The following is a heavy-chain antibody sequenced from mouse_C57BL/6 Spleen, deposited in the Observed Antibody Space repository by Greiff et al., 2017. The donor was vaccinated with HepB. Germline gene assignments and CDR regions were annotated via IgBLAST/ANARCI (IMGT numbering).Heavy chain of an antibody. CDR3: ARQGNCEKYYAMDG. D-gene: IGHD2-1*01. V-gene: IGHV1-52*01. CDR1: GYTFTSYW. J-gene: IGHJ4*01. CDR2: IDPSDSET. Sequence: QVQLQQPGAELVRPGSSVKLSCKASGYTFTSYWMHWVKQRPIQGLEWIGNIDPSDSETHYNQKFKDKATLTVDKSSSTAYMQRSSLTSEDSAVYYCARQGNCEKYYAMDGWGQGTSVTVSS.